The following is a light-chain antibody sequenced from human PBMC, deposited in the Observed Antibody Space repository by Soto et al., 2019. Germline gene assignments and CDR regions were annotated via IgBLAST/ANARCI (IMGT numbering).Light chain of an antibody. CDR2: GAS. V-gene: IGKV3-11*01. J-gene: IGKJ5*01. CDR1: QSVSSN. CDR3: QQRSNWPGT. Sequence: EIELTQSPCFLSLSPGERATLSCRASQSVSSNLAWYQQKPGQAPRLLIYGASTRATGIPARFSGSGSGTEFTLTISSLEPEDFAVYYCQQRSNWPGTFGEGTRVDIK.